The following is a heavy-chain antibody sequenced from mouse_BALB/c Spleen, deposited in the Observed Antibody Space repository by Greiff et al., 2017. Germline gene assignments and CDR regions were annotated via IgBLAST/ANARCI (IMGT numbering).Heavy chain of an antibody. J-gene: IGHJ4*01. D-gene: IGHD4-1*01. CDR2: IWTGGGT. CDR1: GFSLTSYD. Sequence: QVQLKESGPGLVAPSQSLSITCTVSGFSLTSYDISWIRQPPGKGLEWLGVIWTGGGTNYNSAFMSRLSISKDNSKSQVFLKMNSLQTDDTAIYYCVRDLGGDAMDYWGQGTSATVSS. V-gene: IGHV2-9-2*01. CDR3: VRDLGGDAMDY.